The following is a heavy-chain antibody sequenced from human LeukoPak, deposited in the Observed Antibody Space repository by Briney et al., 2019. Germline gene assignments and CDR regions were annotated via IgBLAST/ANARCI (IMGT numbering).Heavy chain of an antibody. Sequence: PSETLSLTCAVSGYSISSGYYWGWIRQPPGKGLEWIGSIYHSGSTYYNPSLKSRVTISVDTSKNQFSLKLSSVTAADTAVYYCARRTVTTNADAFDTWGQGTMVTVSS. V-gene: IGHV4-38-2*01. CDR2: IYHSGST. CDR1: GYSISSGYY. CDR3: ARRTVTTNADAFDT. J-gene: IGHJ3*02. D-gene: IGHD4-17*01.